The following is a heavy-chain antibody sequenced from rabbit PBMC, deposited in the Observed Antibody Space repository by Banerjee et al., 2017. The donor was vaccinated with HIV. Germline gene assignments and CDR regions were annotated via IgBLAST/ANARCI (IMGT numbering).Heavy chain of an antibody. D-gene: IGHD8-1*01. CDR1: GFSFSSSYW. CDR3: ARDAGNSYYNL. Sequence: QSLEESGGDLVKPGASLTLTCTASGFSFSSSYWICWLRQAPGKGLEWIACIYTGIGGTTYYASWAKGRFTISITSSTTVTLQMTSLTAADTATYFCARDAGNSYYNLWGPGTLVTVS. CDR2: IYTGIGGTT. V-gene: IGHV1S40*01. J-gene: IGHJ4*01.